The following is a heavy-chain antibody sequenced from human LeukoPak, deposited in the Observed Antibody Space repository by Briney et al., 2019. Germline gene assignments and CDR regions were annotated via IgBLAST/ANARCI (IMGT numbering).Heavy chain of an antibody. Sequence: PSGTLSLTCAVSGGSISSSNWWSWVRQPPGKGLEWIGEIYHSGGTNYSPSLKSRVTISVDKSKNQFSLKVTSVTAADTAVYYCAREQPPGDILVVVAATSTNWFDPWGQGTLVTVSS. CDR3: AREQPPGDILVVVAATSTNWFDP. J-gene: IGHJ5*02. D-gene: IGHD2-15*01. CDR2: IYHSGGT. CDR1: GGSISSSNW. V-gene: IGHV4-4*02.